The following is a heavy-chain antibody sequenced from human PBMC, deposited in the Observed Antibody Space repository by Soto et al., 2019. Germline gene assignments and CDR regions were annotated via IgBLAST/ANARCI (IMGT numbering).Heavy chain of an antibody. D-gene: IGHD1-1*01. J-gene: IGHJ4*02. V-gene: IGHV3-21*01. CDR2: ISSSSSYI. CDR1: GFTFSSYS. CDR3: AAPDSTGTTPLDY. Sequence: SGGSLRLSCAASGFTFSSYSMNWVRQAPGKGLEWVSSISSSSSYIYYADSVKGRFTISRDNAKNSLYLQMNSLRAEDTAVYYCAAPDSTGTTPLDYWGQGTLVTVSS.